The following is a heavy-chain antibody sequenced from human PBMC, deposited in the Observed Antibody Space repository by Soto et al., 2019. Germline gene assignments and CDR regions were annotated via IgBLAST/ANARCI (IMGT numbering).Heavy chain of an antibody. V-gene: IGHV3-33*01. CDR3: VSSPLYYYYGMDV. D-gene: IGHD6-13*01. J-gene: IGHJ6*02. CDR2: IWYDGSNK. Sequence: PXGCLRLCCAASGFTFSSYWMHWVRQAPGKGLEWVAVIWYDGSNKYYADSVKGRFTISRDDSKNTLYLQMNSLRAEDTAVYYCVSSPLYYYYGMDVWGQGTTVTVSS. CDR1: GFTFSSYW.